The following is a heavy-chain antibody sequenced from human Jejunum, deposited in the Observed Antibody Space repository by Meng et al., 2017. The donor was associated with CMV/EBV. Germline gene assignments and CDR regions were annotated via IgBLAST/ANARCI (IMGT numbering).Heavy chain of an antibody. D-gene: IGHD1-26*01. Sequence: QGQLQQWGAGLLKPSETPSLTCGVYGAPFSGYWSWVRQPPGKGLEWIGEITHSGSTNYNVSLKSRVTISIDTSKNQFSLKLSSVTATDTAVYYCAPGFRSWSGSYSSWGQGTLVTVSS. V-gene: IGHV4-34*01. CDR1: GAPFSGY. J-gene: IGHJ4*02. CDR3: APGFRSWSGSYSS. CDR2: ITHSGST.